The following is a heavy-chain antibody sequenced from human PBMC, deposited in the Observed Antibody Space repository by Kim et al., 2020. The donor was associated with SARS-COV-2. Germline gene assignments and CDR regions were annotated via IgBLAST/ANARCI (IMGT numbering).Heavy chain of an antibody. Sequence: ASVKVSCKASGYTFTSYYMHWVRQAPGQGLEWMGIINPSGGSTSYAQKFQGRVTMTRDTSTSTVYMELSSLRSEDTAVYYCARESRYYDSSGYYSTMDWFDPWGQGTLVTVSS. V-gene: IGHV1-46*01. J-gene: IGHJ5*02. D-gene: IGHD3-22*01. CDR3: ARESRYYDSSGYYSTMDWFDP. CDR2: INPSGGST. CDR1: GYTFTSYY.